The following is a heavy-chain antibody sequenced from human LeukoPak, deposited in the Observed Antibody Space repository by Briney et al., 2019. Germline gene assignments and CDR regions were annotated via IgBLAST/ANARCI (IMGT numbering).Heavy chain of an antibody. Sequence: MSSETLSLTCTVSGGSISSGDYYWSWIRQPPGKGLEWIGYIYYSGSTYYNPSLKSRVTISVDTSKNQFSLKLSSVTAADMAVYYCASFADSSGPFDYWGQGTLVTVSS. CDR1: GGSISSGDYY. CDR3: ASFADSSGPFDY. CDR2: IYYSGST. J-gene: IGHJ4*02. V-gene: IGHV4-30-4*08. D-gene: IGHD3-22*01.